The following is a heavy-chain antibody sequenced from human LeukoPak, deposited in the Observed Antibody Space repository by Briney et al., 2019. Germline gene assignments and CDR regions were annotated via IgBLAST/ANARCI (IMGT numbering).Heavy chain of an antibody. D-gene: IGHD3-9*01. J-gene: IGHJ5*02. V-gene: IGHV1-18*04. CDR3: ARSNIVTGYGGGSDLYNWFDP. Sequence: GASVKVSCKASGYTFTSYYMHRVRQAPGQGLEWMGWISAYNGNTNYAQKLQGRVTMTTDTSTSTAYMELRSLRSDDTAVYYCARSNIVTGYGGGSDLYNWFDPWGQGTLVTVSS. CDR2: ISAYNGNT. CDR1: GYTFTSYY.